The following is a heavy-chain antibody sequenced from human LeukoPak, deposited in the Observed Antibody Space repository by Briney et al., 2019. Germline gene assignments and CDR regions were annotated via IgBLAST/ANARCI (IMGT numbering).Heavy chain of an antibody. D-gene: IGHD3-22*01. CDR1: GFTFSRYS. CDR2: ISSSSSYI. Sequence: GGSLRLSCAASGFTFSRYSMYWVRQAPGKGLEWVSSISSSSSYIYYADSVKGRFTISRDNAKNSLYLQMNSLRAEDTAVYYCARDPGYYDSSGYYVDYWGQGTLVTVSS. V-gene: IGHV3-21*01. J-gene: IGHJ4*02. CDR3: ARDPGYYDSSGYYVDY.